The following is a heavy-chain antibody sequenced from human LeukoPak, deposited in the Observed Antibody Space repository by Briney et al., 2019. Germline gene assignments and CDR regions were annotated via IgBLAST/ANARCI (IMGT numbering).Heavy chain of an antibody. CDR2: INHSGST. Sequence: SETLSLTCAVYGGSSSGYYWSWIRQPPGKGLEWIGEINHSGSTNYNPSLKSRVTISVDTSKNQFSLKLSSVTAADTAVYYCARGPKWFGAVSWFDPWGQGTLVTVSS. CDR1: GGSSSGYY. V-gene: IGHV4-34*01. CDR3: ARGPKWFGAVSWFDP. D-gene: IGHD3-10*01. J-gene: IGHJ5*02.